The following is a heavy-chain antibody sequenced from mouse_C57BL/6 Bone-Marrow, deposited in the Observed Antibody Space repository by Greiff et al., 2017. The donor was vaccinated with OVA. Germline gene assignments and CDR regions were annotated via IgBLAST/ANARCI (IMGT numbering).Heavy chain of an antibody. V-gene: IGHV5-17*01. Sequence: DVQLVESGGGLVKPGGSLKLSCAASGFTFSDYGMHWVRQAPEKGLEWVAYISSGSSTIYYADTVKGRFTISRDNAKNTLFLQMTSLRSEDTAMYYCALGSKGGYYFDYWGQGTTLTVSS. CDR1: GFTFSDYG. D-gene: IGHD1-1*01. J-gene: IGHJ2*01. CDR2: ISSGSSTI. CDR3: ALGSKGGYYFDY.